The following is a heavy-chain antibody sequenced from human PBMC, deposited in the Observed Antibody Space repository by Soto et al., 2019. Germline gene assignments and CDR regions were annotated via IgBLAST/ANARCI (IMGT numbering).Heavy chain of an antibody. J-gene: IGHJ6*02. CDR3: AREIDGGTIFGVVPRMDV. Sequence: SVKVSCKASGGTFSSYAISWVRQAPGQGLEWMGGIIPIFGTANYAQKFQGRVTITADESTSTAYMELSSLRSEDTAVYYCAREIDGGTIFGVVPRMDVWGQGTTVTVSS. CDR1: GGTFSSYA. V-gene: IGHV1-69*13. CDR2: IIPIFGTA. D-gene: IGHD3-3*01.